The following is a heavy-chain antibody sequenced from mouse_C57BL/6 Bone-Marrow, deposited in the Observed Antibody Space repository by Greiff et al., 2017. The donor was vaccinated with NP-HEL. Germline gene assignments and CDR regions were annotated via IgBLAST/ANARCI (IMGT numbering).Heavy chain of an antibody. CDR1: GYAFSSSW. V-gene: IGHV1-82*01. CDR3: ARHSKGFAY. Sequence: VKLQQSGPELVKPGASVKISCKASGYAFSSSWMNWVKQRPGKGLEWIGRIYPGDGDTNYNGKFKGKATLTADKSSSTAYMQLSSLTSEDSAVYFCARHSKGFAYWGQGTLVTVSA. D-gene: IGHD2-5*01. CDR2: IYPGDGDT. J-gene: IGHJ3*01.